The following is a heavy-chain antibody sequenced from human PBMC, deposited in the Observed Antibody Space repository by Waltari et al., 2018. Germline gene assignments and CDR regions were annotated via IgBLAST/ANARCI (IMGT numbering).Heavy chain of an antibody. D-gene: IGHD3-10*01. V-gene: IGHV4-38-2*01. CDR3: ARGSDPVYYFDY. CDR1: GYSISSGYY. CDR2: IYHSGST. Sequence: QVQLQESGPGLVKPSENLSLTCAVSGYSISSGYYWGWIRQPPGKGLEWIGSIYHSGSTYYNPSLKSRVTISVDTSKNQFSLKLSSVTAADTAVYYCARGSDPVYYFDYWGQGTLVTVSS. J-gene: IGHJ4*02.